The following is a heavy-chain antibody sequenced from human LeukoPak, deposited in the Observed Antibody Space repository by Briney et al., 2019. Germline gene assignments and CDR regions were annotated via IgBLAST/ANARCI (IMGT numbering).Heavy chain of an antibody. CDR1: GGSISSYY. D-gene: IGHD6-19*01. CDR3: ARQMAVAGTLYYYYYGMDV. J-gene: IGHJ6*02. CDR2: IYYSGST. V-gene: IGHV4-59*08. Sequence: PSETLSLTCTVSGGSISSYYWSWIRQPPGKGLEWIGYIYYSGSTNYNPSLKSRVTISVDTSKNQFSLKLSSVTAADTAVYYCARQMAVAGTLYYYYYGMDVWGQGTTVTVSS.